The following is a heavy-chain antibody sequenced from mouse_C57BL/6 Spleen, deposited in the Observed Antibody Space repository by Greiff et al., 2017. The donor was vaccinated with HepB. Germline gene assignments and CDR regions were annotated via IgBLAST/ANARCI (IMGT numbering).Heavy chain of an antibody. Sequence: QVQLKESGPELVKPGASVKLSCKASGYTFTSYDINWVKQRPGQGLEWIGWIYPRDGSTKYNEKFKGKATLTVDTSSSTAYMELHSLTSEDSAVYFCARLGYYGSSGFDYWGQGTTLTVSS. CDR2: IYPRDGST. CDR1: GYTFTSYD. V-gene: IGHV1-85*01. CDR3: ARLGYYGSSGFDY. J-gene: IGHJ2*01. D-gene: IGHD1-1*01.